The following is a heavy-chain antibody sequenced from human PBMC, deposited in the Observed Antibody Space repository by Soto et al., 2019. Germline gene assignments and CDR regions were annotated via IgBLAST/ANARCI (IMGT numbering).Heavy chain of an antibody. V-gene: IGHV3-30*18. CDR1: GFTFSTCG. J-gene: IGHJ4*02. Sequence: QVQLVESGGGVVQPGMSLRLSCAASGFTFSTCGIHWVRQAPGKGLEWVAVISNDGSHKYYGDSVKGRFTISRDNSKDTVYLQMNSLRPEDAAVYYCAKDVKDYNTNGGSYDYWGQGTLVTVYS. D-gene: IGHD4-4*01. CDR3: AKDVKDYNTNGGSYDY. CDR2: ISNDGSHK.